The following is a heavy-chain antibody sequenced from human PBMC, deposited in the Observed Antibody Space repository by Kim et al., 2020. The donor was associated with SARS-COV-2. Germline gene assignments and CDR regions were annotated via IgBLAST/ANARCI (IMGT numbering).Heavy chain of an antibody. V-gene: IGHV3-74*01. CDR3: ARDIRMVRGVIYYYGMDV. D-gene: IGHD3-10*01. J-gene: IGHJ6*02. Sequence: KGRFTISRDNAKNTLYLQMNSLRAEDTAVYYCARDIRMVRGVIYYYGMDVWGQGTTVTVSS.